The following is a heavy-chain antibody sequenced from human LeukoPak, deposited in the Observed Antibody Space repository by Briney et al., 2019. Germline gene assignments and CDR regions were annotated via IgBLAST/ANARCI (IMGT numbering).Heavy chain of an antibody. CDR1: GASISAFH. CDR2: IYSSGST. Sequence: SETLSLTCTVSGASISAFHWTWFRQPAGKGLEWIGLIYSSGSTLFNPSLKSRVAMSVDLTKNQLSLRLTSVTAADTAMYYCARKDGDYWGRGTLVTVSS. CDR3: ARKDGDY. J-gene: IGHJ4*02. V-gene: IGHV4-4*07.